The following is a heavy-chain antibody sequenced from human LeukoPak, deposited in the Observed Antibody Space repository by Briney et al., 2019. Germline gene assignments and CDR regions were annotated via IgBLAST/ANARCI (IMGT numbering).Heavy chain of an antibody. CDR2: INPNSGGT. CDR1: GYTFTGYY. CDR3: AREKWELLGAFDI. D-gene: IGHD1-26*01. V-gene: IGHV1-2*02. Sequence: ASVKVSCKASGYTFTGYYMHWVRQAPGQGLEWMGWINPNSGGTNYAQKLQGRVTMTTDTSTSTAYMELRSLRSDDTAVYYCAREKWELLGAFDIWGQGTMVTVSS. J-gene: IGHJ3*02.